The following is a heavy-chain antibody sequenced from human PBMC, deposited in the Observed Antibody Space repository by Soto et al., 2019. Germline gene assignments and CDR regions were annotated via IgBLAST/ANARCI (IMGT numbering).Heavy chain of an antibody. CDR1: GGTFSSYA. Sequence: SEKVSCKASGGTFSSYAISWVRQAPGQGLEWMGGIIPIFGTANYAQKFQGRVTITADKSTSTAYMELSSLRSEDTAVYYCARDLVVVAATHYYYGMDVWGQGTTVTVSS. CDR2: IIPIFGTA. V-gene: IGHV1-69*06. CDR3: ARDLVVVAATHYYYGMDV. J-gene: IGHJ6*02. D-gene: IGHD2-15*01.